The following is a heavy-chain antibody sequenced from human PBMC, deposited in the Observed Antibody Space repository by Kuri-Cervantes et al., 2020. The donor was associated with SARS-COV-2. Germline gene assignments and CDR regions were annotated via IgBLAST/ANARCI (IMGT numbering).Heavy chain of an antibody. J-gene: IGHJ5*02. CDR3: AITEYQLLFYNWFDP. D-gene: IGHD2-2*01. V-gene: IGHV4-34*01. CDR2: INHSGST. CDR1: GGSFSGYY. Sequence: SQTLSLTCAVYGGSFSGYYWSWIRQPPGKGLEWIGEINHSGSTNYNPSLKSRVTTSVDTSKNKFSLKLSSVTAADTAVYYCAITEYQLLFYNWFDPWGQGTLVTVSS.